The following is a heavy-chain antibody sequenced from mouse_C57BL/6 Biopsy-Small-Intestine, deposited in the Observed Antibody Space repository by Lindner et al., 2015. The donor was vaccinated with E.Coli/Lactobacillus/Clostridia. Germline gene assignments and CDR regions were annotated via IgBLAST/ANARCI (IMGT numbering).Heavy chain of an antibody. Sequence: VQLQESGPELVKPGASVKISCKASDYSFTDYYMHWVKQSPEESLEWIGEINPSTGGTIYNQKFKAKATLTVDKSSSTAYMQLKSLTSEDSAIYYCASDSNFDYWGQGTTLTVSS. CDR1: DYSFTDYY. CDR2: INPSTGGT. CDR3: ASDSNFDY. D-gene: IGHD2-5*01. J-gene: IGHJ2*01. V-gene: IGHV1-42*01.